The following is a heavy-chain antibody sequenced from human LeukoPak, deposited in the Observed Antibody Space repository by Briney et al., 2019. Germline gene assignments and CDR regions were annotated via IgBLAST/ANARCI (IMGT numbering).Heavy chain of an antibody. J-gene: IGHJ4*02. D-gene: IGHD2-2*01. V-gene: IGHV3-33*01. Sequence: GGSLRFSCAAAGFTFSSYGMHWVRQAPGKGLEWVAVIWYDGSNKYYADSVKGRFTISRDNSKNTLYLQMNSLRAEDTAVYYCARDGEDCSSTSCCPDYWGQGTLVTVSS. CDR2: IWYDGSNK. CDR1: GFTFSSYG. CDR3: ARDGEDCSSTSCCPDY.